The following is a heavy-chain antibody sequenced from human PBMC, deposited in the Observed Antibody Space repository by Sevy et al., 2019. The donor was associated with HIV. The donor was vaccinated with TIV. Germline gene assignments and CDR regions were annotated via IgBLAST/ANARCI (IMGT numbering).Heavy chain of an antibody. D-gene: IGHD3-10*01. Sequence: GGSLRLSCVASGFTFRHYGMHWVRQAPGKGLEWVAFIRYDGTTKYYADSVKGRFTISRDNSKNTLYLQMNSLRPEDTSVYYCANGLGRVQGPLLGVDFWGQGTMVTVSS. J-gene: IGHJ3*01. CDR1: GFTFRHYG. CDR3: ANGLGRVQGPLLGVDF. CDR2: IRYDGTTK. V-gene: IGHV3-30*02.